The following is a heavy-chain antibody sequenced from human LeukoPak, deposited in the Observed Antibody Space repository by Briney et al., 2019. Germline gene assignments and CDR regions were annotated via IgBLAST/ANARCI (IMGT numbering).Heavy chain of an antibody. J-gene: IGHJ4*02. CDR1: GYTFTSYD. V-gene: IGHV1-8*02. CDR2: MNPNSGNT. CDR3: ARAGSGWYDPPEGY. D-gene: IGHD6-19*01. Sequence: GASVKVSCKASGYTFTSYDINWVRQATGQGLEWMGWMNPNSGNTGYAQKLQGRVTMTTDTSTSTAYMELRSLRSDDTAVYYCARAGSGWYDPPEGYWGQGTLVTVSS.